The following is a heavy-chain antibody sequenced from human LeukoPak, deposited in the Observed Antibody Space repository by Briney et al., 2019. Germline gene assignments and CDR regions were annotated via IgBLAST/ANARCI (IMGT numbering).Heavy chain of an antibody. CDR3: ASGYCSGGSCYKPGEYYFDY. V-gene: IGHV4-30-2*01. CDR2: IYHSGST. Sequence: ASQTLSLTCAVSGGSISSGGYSWSWIRRPPGKGLEWIGYIYHSGSTYYNPSLKSRVTISVDRSKNQFSLKLSSVTAADTAVYYCASGYCSGGSCYKPGEYYFDYWGQGTLVTVSS. J-gene: IGHJ4*02. CDR1: GGSISSGGYS. D-gene: IGHD2-15*01.